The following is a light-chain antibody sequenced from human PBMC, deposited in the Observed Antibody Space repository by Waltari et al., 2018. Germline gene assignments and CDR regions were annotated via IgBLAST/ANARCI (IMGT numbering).Light chain of an antibody. CDR1: QSVDTS. Sequence: EIVMTQSPASLSVSPGDRVTLSCRASQSVDTSLAWYQQRPGRAPSILVYRASTRASDIPARFSVSGSGTDFTLSISTLQSEDFAVYYCQQYDDWPRTFGQGTKVEIK. V-gene: IGKV3-15*01. J-gene: IGKJ1*01. CDR3: QQYDDWPRT. CDR2: RAS.